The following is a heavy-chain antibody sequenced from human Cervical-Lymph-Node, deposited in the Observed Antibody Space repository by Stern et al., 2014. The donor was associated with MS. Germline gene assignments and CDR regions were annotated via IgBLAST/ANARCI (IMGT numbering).Heavy chain of an antibody. Sequence: QVTLRESGPALVKPTQTLTLTCTFSGFSLSTSGMCVSWIRQPPGKALEWLATLDWGGDKYYSTSLKTRLTISKDTSKNQVVLTMTNMDPVDTATYYCARIRYYCSGGSCDSSPVYGMDVWGQGTTVTVSS. J-gene: IGHJ6*02. CDR3: ARIRYYCSGGSCDSSPVYGMDV. D-gene: IGHD2-15*01. CDR2: LDWGGDK. V-gene: IGHV2-70*01. CDR1: GFSLSTSGMC.